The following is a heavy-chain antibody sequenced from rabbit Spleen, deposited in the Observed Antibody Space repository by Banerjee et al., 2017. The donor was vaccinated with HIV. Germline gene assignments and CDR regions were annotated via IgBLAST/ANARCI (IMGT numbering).Heavy chain of an antibody. D-gene: IGHD8-1*01. CDR3: ARDTGTSFSTYGMDL. V-gene: IGHV1S45*01. J-gene: IGHJ6*01. CDR2: INGGDMHST. CDR1: GVSFSNKAV. Sequence: QAQLEESGGGLVQPEGSLTLTCKASGVSFSNKAVMCWVRQAPGKGLEWIACINGGDMHSTAYSATWAKGRFTISKTSSTTVTLQMTSLTAADTATYFCARDTGTSFSTYGMDLWGQGTLVTVS.